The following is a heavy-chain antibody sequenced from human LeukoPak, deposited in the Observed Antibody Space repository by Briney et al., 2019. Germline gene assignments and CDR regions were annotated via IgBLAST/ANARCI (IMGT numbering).Heavy chain of an antibody. J-gene: IGHJ4*02. Sequence: PXGSLRLSCAASGFTFSNYYMSWIRQAPGKGLEWVSYISSSGTTMYYADSVKGRFIISRDNAKNSLFLQMNSLRAEDTAVYYCTTDLVWLPGELFDYWGQGTLVTVSS. V-gene: IGHV3-11*01. CDR3: TTDLVWLPGELFDY. D-gene: IGHD3-10*01. CDR2: ISSSGTTM. CDR1: GFTFSNYY.